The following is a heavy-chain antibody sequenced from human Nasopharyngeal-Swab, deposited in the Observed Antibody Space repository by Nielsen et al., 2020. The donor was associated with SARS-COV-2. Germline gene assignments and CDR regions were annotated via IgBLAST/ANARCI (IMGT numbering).Heavy chain of an antibody. CDR3: ASDYVWGSYRSPDAFDI. J-gene: IGHJ3*02. CDR1: GFTFSSYA. D-gene: IGHD3-16*02. CDR2: ISGSGGST. Sequence: GESLKISCAASGFTFSSYAMSWVRQAPGKGLEWVSAISGSGGSTYYADSVKGRFTISRDNSKNTLYLQMNSLRAEDTAVYYCASDYVWGSYRSPDAFDIWGQGTMVTVSS. V-gene: IGHV3-23*01.